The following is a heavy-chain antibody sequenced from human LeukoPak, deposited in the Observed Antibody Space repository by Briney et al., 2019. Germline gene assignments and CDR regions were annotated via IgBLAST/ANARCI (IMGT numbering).Heavy chain of an antibody. V-gene: IGHV1-18*01. Sequence: GASVKVSCTASGYTFTSYDINWVRQAPGQGLEWMGWISAYNGNTNYAQKLQGRVTMTTDTSTSTAYMELRSLRSDDTAVYYCARDLVGFGFKPDAFDIWGQGTMVTVSS. CDR1: GYTFTSYD. CDR3: ARDLVGFGFKPDAFDI. J-gene: IGHJ3*02. D-gene: IGHD3-10*01. CDR2: ISAYNGNT.